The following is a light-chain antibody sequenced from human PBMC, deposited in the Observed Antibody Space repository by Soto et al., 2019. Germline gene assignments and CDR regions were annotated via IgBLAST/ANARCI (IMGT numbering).Light chain of an antibody. Sequence: DIQMTQSPSTLSASVGDRVTITCRASQGISVWLAWYQQKAGKAPNLLIYKASRLESGVPSRFSGSGSGTDFTFTISSLQPEDIATYYCQQYDNLPIAFGQGTRLEIK. CDR2: KAS. CDR3: QQYDNLPIA. J-gene: IGKJ5*01. V-gene: IGKV1-5*03. CDR1: QGISVW.